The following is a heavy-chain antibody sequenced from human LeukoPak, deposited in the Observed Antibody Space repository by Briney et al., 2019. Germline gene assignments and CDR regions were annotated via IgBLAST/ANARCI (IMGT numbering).Heavy chain of an antibody. CDR2: IYHTGTT. V-gene: IGHV4-31*03. J-gene: IGHJ3*02. Sequence: PSETLSLTCTVSGGSISSGGHYWTWIRQHPGKGLEWIAYIYHTGTTYYNPSLKSRFNISVDTSKNQFSLKLSSVTAADTAVYYCARSPDDAFDIWGQGTMVTVSS. CDR1: GGSISSGGHY. CDR3: ARSPDDAFDI.